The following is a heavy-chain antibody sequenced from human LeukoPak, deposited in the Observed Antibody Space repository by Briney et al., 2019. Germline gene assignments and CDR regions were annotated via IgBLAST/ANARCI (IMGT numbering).Heavy chain of an antibody. CDR1: GYTFTSYD. CDR3: ARVGYSGRVGPPYY. D-gene: IGHD1-26*01. J-gene: IGHJ4*02. Sequence: GASVKVSCKASGYTFTSYDINWVRQATGQGLEWMGWMNPNSGNTNYAQKLQGRVTMTTDTSTSTAYMELRSLRSDDTAVYYCARVGYSGRVGPPYYWGQGTLVTVSS. V-gene: IGHV1-18*01. CDR2: MNPNSGNT.